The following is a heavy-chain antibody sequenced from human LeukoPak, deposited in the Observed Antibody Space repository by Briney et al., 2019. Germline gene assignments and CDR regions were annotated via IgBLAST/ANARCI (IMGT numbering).Heavy chain of an antibody. Sequence: GGSLRLSCAASGFTFSSYWMSWVRQAPGKGREWVANIKQDGSEKNYVDSVKGRFTISRDNAKNSLYLQMNSLRAEDTAVYYCARDRVAGRPIYYYGMDVWGQGTTVTVSS. D-gene: IGHD6-13*01. J-gene: IGHJ6*02. V-gene: IGHV3-7*01. CDR1: GFTFSSYW. CDR3: ARDRVAGRPIYYYGMDV. CDR2: IKQDGSEK.